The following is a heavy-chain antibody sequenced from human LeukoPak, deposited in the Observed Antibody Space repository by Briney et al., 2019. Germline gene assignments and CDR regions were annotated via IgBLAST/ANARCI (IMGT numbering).Heavy chain of an antibody. CDR2: IKEDGSEQ. J-gene: IGHJ4*02. CDR1: GFTFSRHW. V-gene: IGHV3-7*01. Sequence: GGSLRLSCTASGFTFSRHWISWVRQTPGKGLEWVANIKEDGSEQYYVDSVKGRFTISRDNGKNSLYLQMNSLRAEDTAVYYCARYRHLGYWGQGTLVTVSS. CDR3: ARYRHLGY.